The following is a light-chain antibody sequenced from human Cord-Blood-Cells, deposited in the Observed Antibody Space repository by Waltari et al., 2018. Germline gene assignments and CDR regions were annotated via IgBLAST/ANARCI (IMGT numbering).Light chain of an antibody. J-gene: IGKJ2*01. CDR3: QQYDNLPYT. CDR2: DAS. V-gene: IGKV1-33*01. Sequence: DLQMTQSPSSLSASVGDRVTITCQASQDISNYLNWYQQKPGNAPKLLIYDASNLETGVPARFSGSGSGTEFTFTISSLQPEDIATYYCQQYDNLPYTFGQGTKMEIK. CDR1: QDISNY.